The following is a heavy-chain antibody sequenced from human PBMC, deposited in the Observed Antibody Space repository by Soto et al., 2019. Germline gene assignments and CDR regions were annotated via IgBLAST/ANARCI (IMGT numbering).Heavy chain of an antibody. V-gene: IGHV3-7*03. Sequence: GGSLRLSCAASGFTFGAYYMTWVRQAPGKGLEWVANIKQDGSERNYVDSVKGRFTVSRDNAKSSLYLQLNSLRAEDTAMYYCARERRLTTPYYYYVTDVWGQGTTVTVSS. CDR1: GFTFGAYY. J-gene: IGHJ6*02. CDR3: ARERRLTTPYYYYVTDV. CDR2: IKQDGSER. D-gene: IGHD4-4*01.